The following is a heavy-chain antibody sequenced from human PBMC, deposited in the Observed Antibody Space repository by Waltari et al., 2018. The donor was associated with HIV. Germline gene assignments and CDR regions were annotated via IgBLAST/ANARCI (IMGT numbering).Heavy chain of an antibody. J-gene: IGHJ4*02. V-gene: IGHV4-39*07. D-gene: IGHD2-2*01. CDR1: GGSISTTSYY. CDR2: INSSGST. Sequence: QLHLQESGPGLVKPSETLSLTCTVSGGSISTTSYYWGWIRQPPGKGLEWIGYINSSGSTYYNPSLKSRVTMSVDTSKSQFSLRLSSVTAADTAVYYCARVVVPTAIDYWGQGTLVTVSS. CDR3: ARVVVPTAIDY.